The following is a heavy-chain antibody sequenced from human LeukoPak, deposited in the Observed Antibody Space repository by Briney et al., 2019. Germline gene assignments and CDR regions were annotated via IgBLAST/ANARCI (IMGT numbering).Heavy chain of an antibody. CDR2: IYYSGST. Sequence: SQTLSLTCTVSGGSISSGGYYWSWIRQHPGKGLEWIGYIYYSGSTYYNPSLKSRVTISVDTSKNQFSLKLSSVTAGDTAVYYCARVYDFWSGYYSFDYWGQGTLVTVSS. CDR3: ARVYDFWSGYYSFDY. J-gene: IGHJ4*02. D-gene: IGHD3-3*01. CDR1: GGSISSGGYY. V-gene: IGHV4-31*03.